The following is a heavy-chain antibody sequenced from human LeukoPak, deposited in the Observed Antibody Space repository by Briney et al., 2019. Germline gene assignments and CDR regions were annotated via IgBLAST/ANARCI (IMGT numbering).Heavy chain of an antibody. V-gene: IGHV4-31*03. CDR1: GGSISSGGYS. CDR2: IYYSGST. CDR3: ARGYCTNGVCYSLSTGMDV. D-gene: IGHD2-8*01. J-gene: IGHJ6*02. Sequence: SETLSLTCTVSGGSISSGGYSWSWIRQHPGKGLEWIGYIYYSGSTYYNPSLKSRVTISVDTSKNQFSLKLSSVTAADTAVYYCARGYCTNGVCYSLSTGMDVWGQGTTVTVSS.